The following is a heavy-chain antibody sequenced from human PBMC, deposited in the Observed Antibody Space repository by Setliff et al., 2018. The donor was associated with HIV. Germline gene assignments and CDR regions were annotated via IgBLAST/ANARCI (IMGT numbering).Heavy chain of an antibody. Sequence: LRLSCAASGFTFSRYGMHWVRQAPGKGLEWVAFISYDGSKKYDADFVKGRFTISRDNSKNTLYLQMNSLRTDDTAVYFCASDFSTYYSIDSWGQGTLVTVSS. D-gene: IGHD3-22*01. J-gene: IGHJ4*02. CDR2: ISYDGSKK. V-gene: IGHV3-30*04. CDR3: ASDFSTYYSIDS. CDR1: GFTFSRYG.